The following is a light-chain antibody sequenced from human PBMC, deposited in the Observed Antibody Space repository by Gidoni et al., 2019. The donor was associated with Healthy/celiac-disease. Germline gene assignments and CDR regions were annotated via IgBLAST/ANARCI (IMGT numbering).Light chain of an antibody. CDR3: QQSYSLLT. CDR1: QSISNY. CDR2: AAS. Sequence: DIQMTQSPSSLSASVGDRVTITCRASQSISNYLNWYQQKPGKAPKFLIYAASSLQSGVPSRFSGSGSGTYFTLTISSLQPEDFATYYCQQSYSLLTFGGGTKVEIK. J-gene: IGKJ4*01. V-gene: IGKV1-39*01.